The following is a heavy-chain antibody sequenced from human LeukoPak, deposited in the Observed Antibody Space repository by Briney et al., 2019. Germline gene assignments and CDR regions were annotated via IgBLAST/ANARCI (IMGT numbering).Heavy chain of an antibody. J-gene: IGHJ4*02. CDR3: ARDRHGRDGYNWELYYFDY. V-gene: IGHV4-59*01. Sequence: SETLSLTCTVSGGSISSYYWSWIRQPPGKGLEWIGYIYYSGSTNYNPSLKSRVTISVDTSKNQFSLKLSSVTAADTAVYHCARDRHGRDGYNWELYYFDYWGQGTLVTVSS. D-gene: IGHD5-24*01. CDR2: IYYSGST. CDR1: GGSISSYY.